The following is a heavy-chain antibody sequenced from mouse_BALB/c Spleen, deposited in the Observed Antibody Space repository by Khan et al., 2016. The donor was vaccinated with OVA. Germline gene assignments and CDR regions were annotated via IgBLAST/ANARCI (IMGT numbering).Heavy chain of an antibody. Sequence: EVQLVESGGDLVKPRGSLKLSCAASGFTFSSYSMSWVRQTPDKRLEWVATISSGGDYTYYPDSVKGRFTISRDNAKNTLYLQMSSLKSEDTAMYYCASHFTGSFAYWGQGTLVTVSA. CDR2: ISSGGDYT. CDR1: GFTFSSYS. CDR3: ASHFTGSFAY. V-gene: IGHV5-6*01. D-gene: IGHD4-1*01. J-gene: IGHJ3*01.